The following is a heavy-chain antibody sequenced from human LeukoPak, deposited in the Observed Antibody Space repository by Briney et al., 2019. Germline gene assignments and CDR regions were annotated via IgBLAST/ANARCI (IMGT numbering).Heavy chain of an antibody. CDR2: IIFSAPT. J-gene: IGHJ3*02. CDR1: GASISSYY. Sequence: SETLSLTCTVSGASISSYYWGWISPPPRKGMEWSRSIIFSAPTNYNPSLKSRVTISVDTSKTQFSLKLSSVTAAGTAVYYCARHALCGGDCYSLPIAIDSWEQRSIVTVSS. D-gene: IGHD2-21*02. V-gene: IGHV4-59*01. CDR3: ARHALCGGDCYSLPIAIDS.